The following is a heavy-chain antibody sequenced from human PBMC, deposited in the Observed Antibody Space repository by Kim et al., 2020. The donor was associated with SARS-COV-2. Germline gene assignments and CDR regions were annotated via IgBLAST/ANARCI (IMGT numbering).Heavy chain of an antibody. CDR3: AREPHRKDGDKFNY. CDR2: ITKSGSAI. Sequence: GGSLRLSCAASGFTFSDYDMSWIRQAPGKGPEWVSHITKSGSAIFYADSVKGRFSISRDNARNSRYLQMNGLRDEDPAVYYCAREPHRKDGDKFNYWGPG. CDR1: GFTFSDYD. V-gene: IGHV3-11*01. J-gene: IGHJ4*01.